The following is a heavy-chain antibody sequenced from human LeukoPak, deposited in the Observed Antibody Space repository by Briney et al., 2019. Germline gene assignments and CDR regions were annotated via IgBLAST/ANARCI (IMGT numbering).Heavy chain of an antibody. CDR1: GFTFSSYW. J-gene: IGHJ4*02. CDR3: ASGYGGYSDY. V-gene: IGHV3-74*01. Sequence: GGSLRLSCAASGFTFSSYWIHWVRQAPGKGLVWVSRINTDGSYTSYADFVKGRFTISRDNAKNTLYLQMNSLRAEDTAVYYCASGYGGYSDYWGQGTLVTVSS. CDR2: INTDGSYT. D-gene: IGHD4-23*01.